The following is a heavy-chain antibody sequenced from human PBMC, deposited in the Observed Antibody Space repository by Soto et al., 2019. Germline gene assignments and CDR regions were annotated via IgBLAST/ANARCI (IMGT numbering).Heavy chain of an antibody. V-gene: IGHV1-8*01. CDR2: MNPNSGNT. Sequence: QVQLVQSGAEVKKPGASVKVSCKASGYTFTSYDINWVRQATGQGLEWMGWMNPNSGNTGYAQKFQGRVTMTRNTCIGAAYMELGSLSSEGTAVYSCGREVGAGRFDPWGQGTLVTVSS. D-gene: IGHD1-26*01. CDR3: GREVGAGRFDP. CDR1: GYTFTSYD. J-gene: IGHJ5*02.